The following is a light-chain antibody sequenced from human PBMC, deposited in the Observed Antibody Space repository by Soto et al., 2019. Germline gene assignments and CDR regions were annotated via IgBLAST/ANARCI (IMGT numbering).Light chain of an antibody. CDR1: SRDVGAYDY. CDR2: DVS. CDR3: SSYTTTSTWV. J-gene: IGLJ3*02. Sequence: QSALTQPASVSGSPGQSITISCTGTSRDVGAYDYVSWFQQHPDEAPKLMIYDVSNRPSGVSSRFSGSKSGNTASLTISGLQVEDEADYYCSSYTTTSTWVFGGGTQLTVL. V-gene: IGLV2-14*01.